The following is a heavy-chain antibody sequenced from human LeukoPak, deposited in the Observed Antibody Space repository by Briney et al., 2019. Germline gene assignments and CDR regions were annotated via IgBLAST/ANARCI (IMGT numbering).Heavy chain of an antibody. D-gene: IGHD6-13*01. Sequence: GGSLRLSCAASGSTFSGYRMYWARQAPGQGLVWVSYIDSGGTGTNYADSVKGRFTISRDNAKNTLYLQMNSLRVDDTAVYYCARGVEAAGTDYWGQGTLVTVSS. CDR3: ARGVEAAGTDY. J-gene: IGHJ4*02. CDR1: GSTFSGYR. V-gene: IGHV3-74*01. CDR2: IDSGGTGT.